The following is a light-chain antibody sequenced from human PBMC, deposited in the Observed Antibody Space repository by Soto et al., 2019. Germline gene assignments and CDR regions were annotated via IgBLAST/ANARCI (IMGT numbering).Light chain of an antibody. V-gene: IGKV4-1*01. CDR2: WAS. J-gene: IGKJ1*01. CDR3: QQYYITPRWT. CDR1: QSVLYSSNNKNY. Sequence: DIVMTQSPDSLAVSLGERATINCKSSQSVLYSSNNKNYLAWYQQKPGQPPKLLIYWASTRESGVPDRFSGSGSGSDFTLTISSLQAEDVAVYYCQQYYITPRWTFGQGTKVEIK.